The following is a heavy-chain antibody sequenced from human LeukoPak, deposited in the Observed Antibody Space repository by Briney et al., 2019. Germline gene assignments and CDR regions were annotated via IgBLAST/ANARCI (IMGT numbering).Heavy chain of an antibody. CDR1: GFTFSSYS. V-gene: IGHV3-23*01. CDR2: ISGSGGST. CDR3: AKGRDYYYYYYMDV. Sequence: GGSLRLSCAASGFTFSSYSMNWVRQAPGKGLEWVSAISGSGGSTYYADSVKGRFTISRDNSKNTLYLQMNSLRAEDTAVYYCAKGRDYYYYYYMDVWGKGTTVTVSS. J-gene: IGHJ6*03.